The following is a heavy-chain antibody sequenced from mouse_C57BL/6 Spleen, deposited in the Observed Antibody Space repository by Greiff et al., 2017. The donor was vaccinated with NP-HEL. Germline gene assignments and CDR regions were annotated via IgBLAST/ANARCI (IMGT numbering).Heavy chain of an antibody. Sequence: DVKLQESGGGLVQPGGSLSLSCAASGFTFTDYYMSWVRQPPGKALEWLGFIRNKANGYTTEYSASVKGRFTISRDNSQSILYLQMNALGAEDSATYYCARSSGSRASWLAYWGQGTLVTVSA. D-gene: IGHD1-1*01. J-gene: IGHJ3*01. V-gene: IGHV7-3*01. CDR2: IRNKANGYTT. CDR3: ARSSGSRASWLAY. CDR1: GFTFTDYY.